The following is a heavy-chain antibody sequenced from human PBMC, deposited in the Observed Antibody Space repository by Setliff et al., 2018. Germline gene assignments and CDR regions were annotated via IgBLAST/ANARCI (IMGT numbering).Heavy chain of an antibody. V-gene: IGHV1-18*01. J-gene: IGHJ5*02. D-gene: IGHD5-12*01. Sequence: ASVKVSCKASGYTFTSYGISWVRQAPGQGLEWMGWISAYNGNTNYAQKLQGRVTMTTDTSTSTAYMELRSLRSDDTAVYYCARASKGGYDNNWFDPWGQGTLVTVSS. CDR2: ISAYNGNT. CDR3: ARASKGGYDNNWFDP. CDR1: GYTFTSYG.